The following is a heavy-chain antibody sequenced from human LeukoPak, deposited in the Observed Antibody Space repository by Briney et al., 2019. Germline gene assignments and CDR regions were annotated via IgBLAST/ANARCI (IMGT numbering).Heavy chain of an antibody. J-gene: IGHJ4*02. CDR1: EFTFSSYN. CDR3: AREGATPWYFDY. Sequence: PGGSLRLSCAASEFTFSSYNMNWVRQAPGGGLEWISYISTSGTTIYYAGSVKGRFSISRDNAKNSLYLQMSSPRAEDTAVYYCAREGATPWYFDYWGQGTLVTVSS. D-gene: IGHD1-26*01. V-gene: IGHV3-48*03. CDR2: ISTSGTTI.